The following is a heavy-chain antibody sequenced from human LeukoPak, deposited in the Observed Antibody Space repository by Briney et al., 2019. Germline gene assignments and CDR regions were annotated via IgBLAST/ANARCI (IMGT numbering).Heavy chain of an antibody. V-gene: IGHV3-30-3*01. CDR2: ISYDGSNK. D-gene: IGHD3-22*01. CDR1: GFTFSSYA. CDR3: ARDRGSYDSSGYDAFDI. Sequence: PGGSLRLSCAASGFTFSSYAMHWVRQAPGKGLEWVAVISYDGSNKYYADSVKGRFTISRDNSKNTLYLQMNSLGAEDTAVYYCARDRGSYDSSGYDAFDIWGQGTMVTVSS. J-gene: IGHJ3*02.